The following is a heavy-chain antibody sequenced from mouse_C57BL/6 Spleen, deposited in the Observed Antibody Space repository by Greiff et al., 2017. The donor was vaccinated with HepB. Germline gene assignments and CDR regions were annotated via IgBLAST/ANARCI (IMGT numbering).Heavy chain of an antibody. CDR1: GYSITSDY. Sequence: EVMLVESGPGLAKPSQTLSLTCSVTGYSITSDYWNWIRKFSGNKLEYMGYISYSGSTYYNPSLKSRISITRDTAKNQDYLQLNSVTTEDTAPYYCARRRVSSRDWYFDVWGTGTTVTVSS. D-gene: IGHD1-1*01. CDR3: ARRRVSSRDWYFDV. CDR2: ISYSGST. V-gene: IGHV3-8*01. J-gene: IGHJ1*03.